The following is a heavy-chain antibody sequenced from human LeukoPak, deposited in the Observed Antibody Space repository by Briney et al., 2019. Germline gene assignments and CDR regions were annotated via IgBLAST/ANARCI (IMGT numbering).Heavy chain of an antibody. CDR2: IIPTFGTA. V-gene: IGHV1-69*05. J-gene: IGHJ4*02. CDR3: ARDHRTRYDSSGYYGGLGY. D-gene: IGHD3-22*01. Sequence: SVKVSCKASGGTFSSYAISWVRQAPGQGLEWMGGIIPTFGTANYAQKFQGRVTITTDESTSTAYMELSSLRSEDTAVYYCARDHRTRYDSSGYYGGLGYWGQGTLVTVSS. CDR1: GGTFSSYA.